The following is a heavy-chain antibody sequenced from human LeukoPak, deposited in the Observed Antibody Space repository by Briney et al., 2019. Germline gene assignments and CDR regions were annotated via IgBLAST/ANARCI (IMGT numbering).Heavy chain of an antibody. CDR2: IIPIFGTA. Sequence: GASVKVSCKASGYTFTSYGISWVRQAPGQGLEWMGGIIPIFGTANYAQKFQGRVTITADESTSTAYMELSSLRSEDTAVYYCATPYYYGSSGRAEYFQHWGQGTLVTVSS. CDR1: GYTFTSYG. D-gene: IGHD3-22*01. V-gene: IGHV1-69*13. CDR3: ATPYYYGSSGRAEYFQH. J-gene: IGHJ1*01.